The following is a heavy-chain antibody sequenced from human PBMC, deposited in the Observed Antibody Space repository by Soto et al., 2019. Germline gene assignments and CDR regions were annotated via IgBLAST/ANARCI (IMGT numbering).Heavy chain of an antibody. CDR3: ARASGYCSSTSCSRYYYYGMDV. CDR1: GGSFSGYY. V-gene: IGHV4-34*01. Sequence: SETLSLTCAVYGGSFSGYYWSWIRQPPGKGLEWIGEINHSGSTNYNPSLKSRVTISVDTSKNQFSLKLSSVTAAETAVYYCARASGYCSSTSCSRYYYYGMDVWGQGTTVTVSS. D-gene: IGHD2-2*03. CDR2: INHSGST. J-gene: IGHJ6*02.